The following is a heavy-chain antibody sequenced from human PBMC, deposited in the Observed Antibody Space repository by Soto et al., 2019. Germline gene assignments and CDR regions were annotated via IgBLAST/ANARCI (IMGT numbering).Heavy chain of an antibody. Sequence: QVQLVQSGAEVKKPGASVKVSCKASGYTFTSYDINWLRQATGQGLEWMGWMNPNSGNTGYAQKFQGRVTMTRNTSISTAYMELSSLRSEDTAVYYCARLKTNCSSTSCYGDVWGKGTTVTVSS. D-gene: IGHD2-2*01. CDR3: ARLKTNCSSTSCYGDV. V-gene: IGHV1-8*01. J-gene: IGHJ6*04. CDR2: MNPNSGNT. CDR1: GYTFTSYD.